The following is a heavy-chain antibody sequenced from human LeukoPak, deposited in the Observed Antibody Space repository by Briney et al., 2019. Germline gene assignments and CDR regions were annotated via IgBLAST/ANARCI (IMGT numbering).Heavy chain of an antibody. V-gene: IGHV5-51*01. Sequence: RGESLKIPCKGSGYSFTSYWIAWVRQMPGKGLEWMGIIYPGDSDTRYSPSFQGQVTISADKSISTAYLQWSSLKASDTAMYYCARQDPDMASAFDIWGQGTMVTVSS. J-gene: IGHJ3*02. CDR2: IYPGDSDT. CDR3: ARQDPDMASAFDI. CDR1: GYSFTSYW. D-gene: IGHD3-9*01.